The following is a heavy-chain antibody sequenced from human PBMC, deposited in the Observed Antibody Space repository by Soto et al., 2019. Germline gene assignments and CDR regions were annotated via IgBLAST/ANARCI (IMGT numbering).Heavy chain of an antibody. V-gene: IGHV3-30-3*01. CDR1: GFTFSSYA. Sequence: QVQLVESGGGVVQPGRSLRLSCAASGFTFSSYAMHWVRQAPGKGLEWVAVISYDGSNKYYADSVKGRFTISRDNSKNTVYLYMNSLRAEDTAVYYCERDGYYYDSSGSNFDYWGQGTLVTVSS. J-gene: IGHJ4*02. CDR3: ERDGYYYDSSGSNFDY. D-gene: IGHD3-22*01. CDR2: ISYDGSNK.